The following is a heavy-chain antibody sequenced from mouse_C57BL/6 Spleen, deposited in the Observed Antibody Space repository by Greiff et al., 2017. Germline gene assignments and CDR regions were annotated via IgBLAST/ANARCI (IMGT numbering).Heavy chain of an antibody. CDR1: GFTFSSYG. Sequence: EVMLVESGGDLVKPGGSLKLSCAASGFTFSSYGMSWVRQTPDKRLEWVATISSGGSYTYYPDSVKGRFTISSDNAKNTLYLQRSSLKSEDAAMYYCARRRDCIPFDYWGQGTTLTVSS. CDR3: ARRRDCIPFDY. J-gene: IGHJ2*01. V-gene: IGHV5-6*02. CDR2: ISSGGSYT. D-gene: IGHD3-3*01.